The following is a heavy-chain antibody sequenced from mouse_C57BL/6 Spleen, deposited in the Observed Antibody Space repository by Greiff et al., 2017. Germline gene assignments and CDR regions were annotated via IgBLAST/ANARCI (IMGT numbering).Heavy chain of an antibody. CDR3: ARGTAQATSFAY. V-gene: IGHV1-82*01. Sequence: QVQLQQSGPELVKPGASVKISCKASGYAFRSSWMNWVKQRPGKGLEWIGRIYPGDGDTNYNGKFKGKATLTADKSSSTAYMQLSSLTSEDSAVYFCARGTAQATSFAYWGQGTLVTVSA. CDR1: GYAFRSSW. D-gene: IGHD3-2*02. J-gene: IGHJ3*01. CDR2: IYPGDGDT.